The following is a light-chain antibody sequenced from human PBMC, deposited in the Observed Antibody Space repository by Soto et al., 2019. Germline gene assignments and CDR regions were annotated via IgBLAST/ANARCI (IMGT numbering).Light chain of an antibody. CDR2: GAS. Sequence: EIVMTQSPATLSLSPGERAALSCRASQSINSELAWYQQKPGQPPRLLIYGASTRATGVPARFTGSESGSEFTLTISGLQSEDFAVYYCQQGHNWPLTFGQGTRWISN. CDR1: QSINSE. V-gene: IGKV3-15*01. CDR3: QQGHNWPLT. J-gene: IGKJ2*01.